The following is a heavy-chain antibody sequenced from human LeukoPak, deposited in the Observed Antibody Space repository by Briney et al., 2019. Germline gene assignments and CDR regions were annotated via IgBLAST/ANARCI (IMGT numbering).Heavy chain of an antibody. D-gene: IGHD3-10*01. V-gene: IGHV3-23*01. J-gene: IGHJ4*02. CDR3: ARKAGYYYGSGDY. Sequence: GGSLRLSCAASGFTFSSFAMSWVRQAPGRGPEWVSTIGGSGGSTYYADSVKGRFTISRDNSKNTLYLQMNSLRAEDTAVYYCARKAGYYYGSGDYWGQGTLVTVSS. CDR2: IGGSGGST. CDR1: GFTFSSFA.